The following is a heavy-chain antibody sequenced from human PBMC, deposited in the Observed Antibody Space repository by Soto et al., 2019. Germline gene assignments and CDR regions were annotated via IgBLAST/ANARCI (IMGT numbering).Heavy chain of an antibody. V-gene: IGHV3-23*01. CDR3: AKDAVYRDGLWLMDS. Sequence: GGSLRLSCAASGFTISTYAMIWVRQAPGKGLECVSGVTGSGSQIYYADSVKGRFTISKDNSKNTLYLQMSSLREEDTALYYCAKDAVYRDGLWLMDSWGQGTLVTVSS. CDR1: GFTISTYA. CDR2: VTGSGSQI. D-gene: IGHD2-21*01. J-gene: IGHJ5*02.